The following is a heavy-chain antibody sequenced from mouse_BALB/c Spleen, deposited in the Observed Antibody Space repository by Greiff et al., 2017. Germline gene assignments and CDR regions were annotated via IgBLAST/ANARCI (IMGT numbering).Heavy chain of an antibody. CDR1: GYSITSGYN. CDR3: ADYYGSSPFAY. J-gene: IGHJ3*01. Sequence: EVKLLESGPDLVKPSQSLSLTCTVTGYSITSGYNWHWIRQFPGNKLEWMGYIHYSGSTNYNPSLKSRISITRDTSKNQFFLQLNSVTTEDTATYYCADYYGSSPFAYWGQGTLVTVSA. V-gene: IGHV3-1*02. D-gene: IGHD1-1*01. CDR2: IHYSGST.